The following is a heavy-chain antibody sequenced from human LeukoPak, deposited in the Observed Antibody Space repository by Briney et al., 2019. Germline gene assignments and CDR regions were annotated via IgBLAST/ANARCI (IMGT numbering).Heavy chain of an antibody. CDR2: ISYDGSNK. D-gene: IGHD6-19*01. Sequence: WGYLRRYCAGSGFTFCSIWWRRVGQAPGMGREWVAVISYDGSNKYYADSVKGRFTISRDNYKNTLYLQMNSLRAEDTAVYYCARDSSGCPHDYWGQGTLVTVSS. CDR3: ARDSSGCPHDY. V-gene: IGHV3-30*03. CDR1: GFTFCSIW. J-gene: IGHJ4*02.